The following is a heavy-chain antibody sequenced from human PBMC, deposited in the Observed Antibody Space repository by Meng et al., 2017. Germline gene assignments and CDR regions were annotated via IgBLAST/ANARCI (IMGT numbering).Heavy chain of an antibody. V-gene: IGHV4-39*07. CDR2: IYYSGST. CDR3: ARVHYYDSSGYYYGENWFDP. D-gene: IGHD3-22*01. J-gene: IGHJ5*02. Sequence: SETLSLTCTVSGGSISSSSYYWGWIRQPPGKGLEWIGSIYYSGSTYYNPSLKSRVTISVDTSKNQFSLKLSSVTAADTAVYYCARVHYYDSSGYYYGENWFDPWGQGTRVTGAS. CDR1: GGSISSSSYY.